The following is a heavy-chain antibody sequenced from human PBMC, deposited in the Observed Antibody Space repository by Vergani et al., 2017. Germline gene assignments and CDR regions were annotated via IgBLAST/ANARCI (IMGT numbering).Heavy chain of an antibody. Sequence: QLQLQESGPGLVKPSETLSLTCTVSGCSISSSSYYWGWIRQPPGKGLAWIGRIYYSGSTYYNPSLKSRVTISVGTSKNQFSLRLSSVTASYTAVYYCASLYYDLWSGYYTHFQHWGQGTLVTVSS. J-gene: IGHJ1*01. CDR1: GCSISSSSYY. V-gene: IGHV4-39*01. D-gene: IGHD3-3*01. CDR2: IYYSGST. CDR3: ASLYYDLWSGYYTHFQH.